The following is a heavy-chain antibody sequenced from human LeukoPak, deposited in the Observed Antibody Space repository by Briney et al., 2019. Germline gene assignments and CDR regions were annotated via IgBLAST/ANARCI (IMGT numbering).Heavy chain of an antibody. V-gene: IGHV4-39*07. Sequence: SETLSLTCTVSGGSISSTGYYWGWIRQPPGKGLEWIGRIYYSGITYYNLSLKRRVTISVDTSKNQFSLKVNSVTAADTAVYYCARVFVYYDRMVDSWGQGTLVTVSS. D-gene: IGHD3-22*01. CDR3: ARVFVYYDRMVDS. CDR2: IYYSGIT. CDR1: GGSISSTGYY. J-gene: IGHJ4*02.